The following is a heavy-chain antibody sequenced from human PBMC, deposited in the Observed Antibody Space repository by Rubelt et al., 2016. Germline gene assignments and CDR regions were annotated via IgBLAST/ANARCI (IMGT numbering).Heavy chain of an antibody. J-gene: IGHJ5*02. CDR1: GFTFSNYA. V-gene: IGHV3-7*04. Sequence: EVQLLESGGGLVQPGGSLRLSCAASGFTFSNYAMRWVRQAPGKGLEWVANIKQDGSDKFYVDSVKGRFTISRDNAKNSLYLQMNSRRAGETVGEYRAGEKLRVVEWTYNWFDPWGQGTLVTVSS. D-gene: IGHD3-3*01. CDR2: IKQDGSDK. CDR3: AGEKLRVVEWTYNWFDP.